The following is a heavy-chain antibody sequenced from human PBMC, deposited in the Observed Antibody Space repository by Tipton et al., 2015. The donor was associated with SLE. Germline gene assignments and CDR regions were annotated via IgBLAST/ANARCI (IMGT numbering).Heavy chain of an antibody. CDR2: IYHSGST. CDR3: ARDSSGYWDY. Sequence: PGLVKPSETLSLTCAVSGYSISSGYYWGWIRQPPGKGLEWIGSIYHSGSTYYNPSLKSRVTISVDTSKNQFSLKLSSVTAADTAGYYCARDSSGYWDYWGQGTLVTVSS. CDR1: GYSISSGYY. D-gene: IGHD6-19*01. J-gene: IGHJ4*02. V-gene: IGHV4-38-2*02.